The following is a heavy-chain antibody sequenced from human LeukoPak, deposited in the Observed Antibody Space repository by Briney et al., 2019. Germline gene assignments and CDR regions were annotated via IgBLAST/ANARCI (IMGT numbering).Heavy chain of an antibody. D-gene: IGHD3-22*01. Sequence: SETLSLTCTVSGGSISASSYYWGWIRQPPGKGLEWIGSIHYSGSTYYNPSLKSRLTISVDTAKNHFSLKLSSVTAADTAVYFCARHPLYDRLAYYAYYFDYWGQGTLVTVSS. CDR1: GGSISASSYY. V-gene: IGHV4-39*01. CDR3: ARHPLYDRLAYYAYYFDY. CDR2: IHYSGST. J-gene: IGHJ4*02.